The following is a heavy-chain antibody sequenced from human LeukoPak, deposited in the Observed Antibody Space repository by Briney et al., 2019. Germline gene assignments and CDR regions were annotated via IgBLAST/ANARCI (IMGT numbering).Heavy chain of an antibody. J-gene: IGHJ6*03. V-gene: IGHV1-8*01. D-gene: IGHD5-18*01. CDR3: ARRIQLWSHHPYYYYYMDV. CDR1: GYTFTSYD. CDR2: MNPNSGNT. Sequence: ASVKVSCKASGYTFTSYDINWVRQATGQGLESMGWMNPNSGNTGYAQKFQGRVTMTRNTSISTAYMELSSLRSEDTAVYYCARRIQLWSHHPYYYYYMDVWGKGTTVTVSS.